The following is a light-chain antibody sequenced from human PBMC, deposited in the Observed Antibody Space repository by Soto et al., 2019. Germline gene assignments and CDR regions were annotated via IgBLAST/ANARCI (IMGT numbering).Light chain of an antibody. J-gene: IGLJ2*01. CDR2: EVS. CDR3: SSYAGVKNFVV. CDR1: NSDIGTYIY. Sequence: QSALTQPPSASGSPGQSVTISCTGTNSDIGTYIYVSWYQQHPGKGPRLIIYEVSKRPSGVPDRFSGSKSGNTASLTVSGRQTEDEADDYCSSYAGVKNFVVFGGGTKLTVL. V-gene: IGLV2-8*01.